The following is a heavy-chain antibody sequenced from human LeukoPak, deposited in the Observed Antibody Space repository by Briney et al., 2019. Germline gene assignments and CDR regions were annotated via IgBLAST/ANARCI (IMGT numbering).Heavy chain of an antibody. J-gene: IGHJ4*02. D-gene: IGHD3-10*01. V-gene: IGHV1-2*02. CDR2: INPNSGGT. CDR1: GYTFTGYY. Sequence: ASVKVSCKASGYTFTGYYMHWVRQAPGQGLEWMGWINPNSGGTNYAQKFQGRVTMTRDTSISTAYMELSRLRSDDTAVYYCARATYYYGSGSYYCPDYWGQRTLVTVSS. CDR3: ARATYYYGSGSYYCPDY.